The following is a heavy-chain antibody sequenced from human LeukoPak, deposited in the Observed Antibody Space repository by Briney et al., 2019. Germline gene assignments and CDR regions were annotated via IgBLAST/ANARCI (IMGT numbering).Heavy chain of an antibody. D-gene: IGHD3-16*02. V-gene: IGHV4-30-2*01. Sequence: SQTLSLTCAVPGGSISSGGYSWSWIRQPPGKGLEWIGFIYYSGSTYYNPSLKSRVTISVDRSKNQFSLKLTSVTAADTAVYYCAASPPFGGSYRLYFDYWGQGTLVTVSS. CDR3: AASPPFGGSYRLYFDY. CDR1: GGSISSGGYS. J-gene: IGHJ4*02. CDR2: IYYSGST.